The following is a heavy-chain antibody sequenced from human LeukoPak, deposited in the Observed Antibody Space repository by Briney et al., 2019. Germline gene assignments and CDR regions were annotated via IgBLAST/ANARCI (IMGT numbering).Heavy chain of an antibody. J-gene: IGHJ4*02. CDR3: AKDYYGSLEY. CDR1: GFTFSVAW. V-gene: IGHV3-74*03. Sequence: PGGSLRLSCAASGFTFSVAWMHWVRQAPGKGLVWVSVIKSDGSGTTYADSVKGRFTISRDNAKNTVYLQMNSLRDEDTALYYCAKDYYGSLEYWGQGTLVIVSS. D-gene: IGHD3-10*01. CDR2: IKSDGSGT.